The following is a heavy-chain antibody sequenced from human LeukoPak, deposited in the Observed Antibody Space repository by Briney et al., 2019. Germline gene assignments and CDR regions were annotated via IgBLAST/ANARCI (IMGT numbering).Heavy chain of an antibody. CDR3: AKDHGSSRYFDY. CDR1: GFTFSSYA. J-gene: IGHJ4*02. V-gene: IGHV3-23*01. D-gene: IGHD6-13*01. CDR2: ISGSGGST. Sequence: GGSLRLSCAASGFTFSSYAMSWVRQAPGKGLEWVSAISGSGGSTYYADPVKGRFTISRDNSKNTLYLQMNSLRAEDTAVYYCAKDHGSSRYFDYWGQGTLVTVSS.